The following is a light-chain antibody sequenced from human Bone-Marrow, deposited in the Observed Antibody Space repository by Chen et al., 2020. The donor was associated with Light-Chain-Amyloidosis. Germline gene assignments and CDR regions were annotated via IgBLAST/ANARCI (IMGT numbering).Light chain of an antibody. Sequence: QSALTQPASVSVSPGQSITISCTGTSSDIGDYNYVSWYAQFPGRAPKLMIYEVSNRPSGVSTRFSGSKSGNTASLTISGLQAEDEADYYCSSYTSSNTYVFGTGTKVTVL. J-gene: IGLJ1*01. CDR1: SSDIGDYNY. CDR2: EVS. V-gene: IGLV2-14*01. CDR3: SSYTSSNTYV.